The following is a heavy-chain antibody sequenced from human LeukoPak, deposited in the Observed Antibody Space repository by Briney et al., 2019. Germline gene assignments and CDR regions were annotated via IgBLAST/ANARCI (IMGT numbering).Heavy chain of an antibody. D-gene: IGHD6-13*01. V-gene: IGHV4-30-4*07. CDR2: IHDSGSI. CDR1: GDPISSGGYA. CDR3: ARVVAAAGNNWFDP. Sequence: SETLSLTCAVSGDPISSGGYAWSWIRQTPGKGLEWIAYIHDSGSIYYNPSLKSRISIALDKSKNQFSLKLTSETAADTAVYYCARVVAAAGNNWFDPWGQGTLVTVSS. J-gene: IGHJ5*02.